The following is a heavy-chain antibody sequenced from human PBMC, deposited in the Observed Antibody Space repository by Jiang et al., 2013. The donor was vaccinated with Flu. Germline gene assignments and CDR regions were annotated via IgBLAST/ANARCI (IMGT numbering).Heavy chain of an antibody. Sequence: DGSDEVYVDSVKGRFTISRDNVKNSLYLQMNSLRVEDTAVYYCARDADYGSGSYGAFDIWGPGTMVTVSS. CDR3: ARDADYGSGSYGAFDI. CDR2: DGSDE. J-gene: IGHJ3*02. D-gene: IGHD3-10*01. V-gene: IGHV3-7*03.